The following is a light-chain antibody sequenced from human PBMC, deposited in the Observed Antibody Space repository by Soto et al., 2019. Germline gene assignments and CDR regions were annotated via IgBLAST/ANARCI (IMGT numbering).Light chain of an antibody. J-gene: IGLJ1*01. CDR2: EVS. V-gene: IGLV2-14*01. Sequence: QSALTQPASVSGSPGQSITISCTGTNSDLGSYNYVSWYQHHPGKAPKLMIYEVSNRPSGVSYRFSGSKSGNTASLTISGLQAEDEADYYCNSYTGSGIVFGTGTQLTVL. CDR3: NSYTGSGIV. CDR1: NSDLGSYNY.